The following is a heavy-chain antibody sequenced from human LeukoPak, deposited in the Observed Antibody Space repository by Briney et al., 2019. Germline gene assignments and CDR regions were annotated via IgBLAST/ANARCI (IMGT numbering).Heavy chain of an antibody. CDR1: GFTFSSYE. CDR2: INSDGSST. D-gene: IGHD1-26*01. J-gene: IGHJ4*02. V-gene: IGHV3-74*01. CDR3: ARDGVGATPYYFDY. Sequence: PGGSLRLSCAASGFTFSSYEMNWVRQVPGKGLVWVSRINSDGSSTSYADSVKGRFTISRDNAKNTLYLQMNSLRAEDTAVYYCARDGVGATPYYFDYWGQGTLVTVSS.